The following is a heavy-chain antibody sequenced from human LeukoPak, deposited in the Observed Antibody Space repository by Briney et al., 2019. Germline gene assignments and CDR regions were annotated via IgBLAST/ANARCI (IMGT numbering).Heavy chain of an antibody. J-gene: IGHJ4*02. V-gene: IGHV5-51*01. CDR2: IYPGDSDT. CDR3: ARHEDEWDYGSGSYDY. Sequence: GESLKISCKGSGYSFTSYWIGWVRQLPGKGLEWMGIIYPGDSDTRYSPSFQGQVTISADKSISTAYLQWSSLKASDTAMYYCARHEDEWDYGSGSYDYWGQGTLVTVSS. CDR1: GYSFTSYW. D-gene: IGHD3-10*01.